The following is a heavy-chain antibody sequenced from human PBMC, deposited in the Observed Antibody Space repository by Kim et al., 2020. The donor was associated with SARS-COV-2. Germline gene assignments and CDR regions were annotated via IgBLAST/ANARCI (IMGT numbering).Heavy chain of an antibody. J-gene: IGHJ3*02. D-gene: IGHD3-16*01. CDR3: ARDLWGSTKDAFDI. V-gene: IGHV3-21*01. Sequence: ADSVKGRFTISRDNAKNSLYLQMNSLRAEDTAVYYCARDLWGSTKDAFDIWGQGTMVIVSS.